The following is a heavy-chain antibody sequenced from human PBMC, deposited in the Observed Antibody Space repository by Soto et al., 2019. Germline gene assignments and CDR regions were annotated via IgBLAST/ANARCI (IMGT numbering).Heavy chain of an antibody. D-gene: IGHD3-3*01. CDR3: ARDYYDFWSGYHHDAFDI. V-gene: IGHV3-21*01. J-gene: IGHJ3*02. CDR2: ISSSSSYI. CDR1: GFTFSSYS. Sequence: GGSLRLSCAASGFTFSSYSMNWVRQAPGKGLEWVSSISSSSSYIYYADSVKGRFTISRDNAKNSLYLQMNSLRAEDTAVYYCARDYYDFWSGYHHDAFDIWGQGTMVTVS.